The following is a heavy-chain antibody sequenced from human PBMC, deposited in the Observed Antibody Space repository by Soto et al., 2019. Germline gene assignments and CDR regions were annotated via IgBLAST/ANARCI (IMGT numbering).Heavy chain of an antibody. V-gene: IGHV3-23*01. CDR3: AKALSHYYDSSGYLIDY. CDR2: ISGSGGST. J-gene: IGHJ4*02. Sequence: GGSLRLSCAASGFTFSSYAMSWVRQAPGKGLEWVSAISGSGGSTYYADSVKGRFTISRDNSKNTLYLQMNSLRAEDTAVYYCAKALSHYYDSSGYLIDYWGQGTLVTVSS. CDR1: GFTFSSYA. D-gene: IGHD3-22*01.